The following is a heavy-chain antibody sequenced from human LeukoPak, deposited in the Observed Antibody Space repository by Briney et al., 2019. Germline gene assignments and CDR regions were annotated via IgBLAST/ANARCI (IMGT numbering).Heavy chain of an antibody. CDR2: IQQDGSEK. V-gene: IGHV3-7*01. CDR3: ARPHLAQGDFFDY. Sequence: GGSLRLSCAASGFTFSSYWLSWVRQPPGKGLEWVANIQQDGSEKNYVDSVKGRFTISRDNGKNSLYLQMNSLRAEDTAVYYCARPHLAQGDFFDYWGQGTLVTVSS. D-gene: IGHD2-21*02. J-gene: IGHJ4*02. CDR1: GFTFSSYW.